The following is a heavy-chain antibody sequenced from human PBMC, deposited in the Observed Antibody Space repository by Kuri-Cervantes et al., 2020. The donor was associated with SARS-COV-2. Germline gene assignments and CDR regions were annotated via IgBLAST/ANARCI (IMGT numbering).Heavy chain of an antibody. J-gene: IGHJ4*02. D-gene: IGHD3-3*01. Sequence: SETLSLTCYVCVGTFSHTTGSWIRQPPGKGLEWIGEIIHGGCTNYNTSLNSRVTISLDTSNKQFSLKVPSVTAADTAVYYCAREMIWYDFWSGYSCYFDYWGQGTLVTVSS. CDR2: IIHGGCT. CDR3: AREMIWYDFWSGYSCYFDY. V-gene: IGHV4-34*12. CDR1: VGTFSHTT.